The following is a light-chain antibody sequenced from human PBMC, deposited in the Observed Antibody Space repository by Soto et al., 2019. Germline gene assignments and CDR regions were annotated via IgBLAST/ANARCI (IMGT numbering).Light chain of an antibody. J-gene: IGLJ2*01. CDR3: QSSDSSLSGSVV. CDR2: GNS. Sequence: QSVLTQPPSVSGAPGQRVTISCTGSSSNIGAGYDVHWYQQLPGTAPKLLISGNSNRPSGVPDRFSGSKSGTSASLAITGLPAEDEADYYCQSSDSSLSGSVVFGGGTKVTVL. V-gene: IGLV1-40*01. CDR1: SSNIGAGYD.